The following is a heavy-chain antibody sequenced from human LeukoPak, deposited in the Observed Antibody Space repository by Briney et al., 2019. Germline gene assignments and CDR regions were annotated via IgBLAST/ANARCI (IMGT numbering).Heavy chain of an antibody. D-gene: IGHD3-3*01. Sequence: ASVKVSCKASGYTFTSYYMHWVRQAPGQGLEWMGIINPSGGSTSYAQKFQGRVTMTRDTSTSTVYMELSSLRSEDTAVYYCAREGIFEEGLKIFDYWGQGTLVTVSS. V-gene: IGHV1-46*01. CDR3: AREGIFEEGLKIFDY. J-gene: IGHJ4*02. CDR1: GYTFTSYY. CDR2: INPSGGST.